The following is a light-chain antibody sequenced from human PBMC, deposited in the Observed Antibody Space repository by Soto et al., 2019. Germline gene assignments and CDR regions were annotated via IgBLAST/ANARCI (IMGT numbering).Light chain of an antibody. CDR1: QSVLYSSNNKNY. CDR2: WAS. V-gene: IGKV4-1*01. CDR3: QQDYSTPYT. J-gene: IGKJ2*01. Sequence: DIVMTQSPDSLAVSLGERATINCKSSQSVLYSSNNKNYLVWYQQKPGQPPKLLIYWASTRESGVPDRFSGSGSGTDFTLPISSLQAEDVAVYYCQQDYSTPYTFGQGTKLEIK.